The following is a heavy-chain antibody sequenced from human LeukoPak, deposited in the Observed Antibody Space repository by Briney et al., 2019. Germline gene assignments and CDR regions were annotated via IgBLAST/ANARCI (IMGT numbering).Heavy chain of an antibody. V-gene: IGHV3-23*01. D-gene: IGHD3-22*01. Sequence: GGSPRLSCAASGFTFSSYAMSWVRQAPGKGLEWVSAISGSGGSTYYADSVKGRFTISRDNSKNTLYLQMNSLRAEDTAVYYCAKPRPSDSSGYYYVNWGQGTLVTVSS. CDR1: GFTFSSYA. J-gene: IGHJ4*02. CDR3: AKPRPSDSSGYYYVN. CDR2: ISGSGGST.